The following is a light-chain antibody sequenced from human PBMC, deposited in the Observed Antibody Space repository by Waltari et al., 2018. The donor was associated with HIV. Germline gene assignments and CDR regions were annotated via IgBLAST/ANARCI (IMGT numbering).Light chain of an antibody. CDR2: KAS. CDR1: QSIGTW. J-gene: IGKJ1*01. V-gene: IGKV1-5*03. CDR3: QQYNSYSWT. Sequence: DIQLTQSPSTLSASVGDRVTISCRASQSIGTWLAWYQQKPGKAPNLLIYKASTLESGVPSRFSGSGSGTTFTLTISSLQPDDFATYYCQQYNSYSWTFGQGTKVEIK.